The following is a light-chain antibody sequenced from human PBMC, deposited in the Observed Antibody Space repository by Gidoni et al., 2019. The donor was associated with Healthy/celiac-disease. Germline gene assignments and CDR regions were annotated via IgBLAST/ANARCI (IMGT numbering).Light chain of an antibody. CDR2: GAS. CDR1: HSVSSSY. V-gene: IGKV3-20*01. J-gene: IGKJ4*01. CDR3: QQYGSSPST. Sequence: ELVTPQSSGPLSLSPGERATLSCRASHSVSSSYLAWYQQKPGQAPRLLIYGASSRATGIPDRFSGSGSGTDFTLTISRLEPEDFAVYYCQQYGSSPSTFGGGTKVEIK.